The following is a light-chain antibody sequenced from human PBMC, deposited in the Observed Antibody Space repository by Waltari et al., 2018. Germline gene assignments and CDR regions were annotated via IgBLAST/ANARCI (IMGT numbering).Light chain of an antibody. CDR1: QNLNTF. V-gene: IGKV1-5*01. CDR2: DAS. Sequence: DIQMTQSPSTVSASLGDRVTITCRASQNLNTFLSWYQQKPGAVPNLLIYDASTLERGVPSRFSGSGSGTHFTLTVSSLQAEDVAVYYCQQYYTTPYTFGQGTKLEIK. J-gene: IGKJ2*01. CDR3: QQYYTTPYT.